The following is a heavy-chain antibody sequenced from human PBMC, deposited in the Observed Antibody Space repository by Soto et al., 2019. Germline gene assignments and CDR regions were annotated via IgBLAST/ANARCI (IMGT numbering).Heavy chain of an antibody. CDR3: ARLNYYDSTGSFDY. CDR1: GGSISSFH. CDR2: VYYSGYT. D-gene: IGHD3-22*01. V-gene: IGHV4-59*01. J-gene: IGHJ4*02. Sequence: SLTCTVSGGSISSFHWSWIRQPPGRGLEWIGYVYYSGYTNYNPSLKGRVAMSIDTSKSRFSLRLNSVTAADTAVYYCARLNYYDSTGSFDYWGQGIQVTVSS.